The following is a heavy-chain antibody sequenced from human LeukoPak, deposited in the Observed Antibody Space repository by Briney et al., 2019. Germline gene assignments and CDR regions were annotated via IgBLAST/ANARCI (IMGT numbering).Heavy chain of an antibody. V-gene: IGHV3-74*03. CDR1: GFTFSSHW. CDR2: IKSDGSST. D-gene: IGHD6-13*01. CDR3: ARDSSSWYYDY. Sequence: GGSLRLSCAASGFTFSSHWMHWVRQAPGKGLVWVSCIKSDGSSTTYADSVKGRFTISRDNAKNTLHLQMNSLRAEDTAVYYCARDSSSWYYDYWGQGTLVTVSS. J-gene: IGHJ4*02.